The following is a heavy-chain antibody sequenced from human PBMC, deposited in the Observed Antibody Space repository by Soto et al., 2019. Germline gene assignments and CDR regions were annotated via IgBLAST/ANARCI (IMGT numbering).Heavy chain of an antibody. CDR3: AKDQYQLIRRCYGLDV. V-gene: IGHV3-15*01. CDR1: AFSFTNAW. CDR2: IKSITDGGTT. D-gene: IGHD2-2*01. Sequence: GGSLRLSCVASAFSFTNAWMSWVRQAPGKGLEWVGRIKSITDGGTTDYAAPVKGRFTISRDDSNNTLFLQMNSLRAEDTAVYYCAKDQYQLIRRCYGLDVWGQGTTVTVSS. J-gene: IGHJ6*02.